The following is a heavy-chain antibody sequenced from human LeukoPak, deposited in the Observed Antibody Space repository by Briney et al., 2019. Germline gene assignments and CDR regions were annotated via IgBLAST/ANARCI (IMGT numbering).Heavy chain of an antibody. Sequence: GESLKISCKVSGYILTNNWIGWVRQVPGKGLEWMGLIYPGYSDAKYSPSFQGQVTFSVDKSISTPYLQWSSLKASDTAMYYCARRPDSSGYYPYDYWGQGTLVTVSS. CDR2: IYPGYSDA. J-gene: IGHJ4*02. CDR3: ARRPDSSGYYPYDY. V-gene: IGHV5-51*01. D-gene: IGHD3-22*01. CDR1: GYILTNNW.